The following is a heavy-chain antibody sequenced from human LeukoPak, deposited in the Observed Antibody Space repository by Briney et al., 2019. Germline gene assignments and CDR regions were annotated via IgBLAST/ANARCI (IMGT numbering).Heavy chain of an antibody. CDR2: INAGNGNT. J-gene: IGHJ4*02. Sequence: ASVKVSCKASGYTFTSYAMHWVRQAPGQRLEWMGWINAGNGNTKYSQKFQGRVTITRDTSASTAYMELSSLRSEDTAVYYRARDQPRGYYLPFFDYWGQGTLVTVSS. D-gene: IGHD3-3*01. CDR3: ARDQPRGYYLPFFDY. CDR1: GYTFTSYA. V-gene: IGHV1-3*01.